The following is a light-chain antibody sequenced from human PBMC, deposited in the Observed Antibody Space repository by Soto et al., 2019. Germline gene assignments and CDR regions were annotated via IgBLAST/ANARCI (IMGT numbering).Light chain of an antibody. CDR2: AAY. CDR1: QGISNY. CDR3: QKYNSAPRT. J-gene: IGKJ1*01. V-gene: IGKV1-27*01. Sequence: DIQMTQSPSSRSASVGDRVTITCRASQGISNYLAWYQQKPGKVPKLLIYAAYTLQSGVPSRFSGSGSGADFTLTISSLQPEDVATYYCQKYNSAPRTFGQGTKVEIK.